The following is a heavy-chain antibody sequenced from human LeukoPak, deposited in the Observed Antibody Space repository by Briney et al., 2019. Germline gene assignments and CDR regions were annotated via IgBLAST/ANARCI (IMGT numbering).Heavy chain of an antibody. J-gene: IGHJ6*02. D-gene: IGHD3-9*01. CDR3: ARSIRRYFDWLPRTYPPYYYYGMDV. Sequence: ASVNVYCKASGYTFTSYDINWVRQATGQGLEWMGWMNPNSGNTCYAQKFQGRVTMTRNTSISTAYMELSSLRSEDTAVYYSARSIRRYFDWLPRTYPPYYYYGMDVWGQGTTVTVSS. CDR1: GYTFTSYD. V-gene: IGHV1-8*01. CDR2: MNPNSGNT.